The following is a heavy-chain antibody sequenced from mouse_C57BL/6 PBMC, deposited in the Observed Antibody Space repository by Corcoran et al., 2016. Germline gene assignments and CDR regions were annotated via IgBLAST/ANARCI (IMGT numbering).Heavy chain of an antibody. J-gene: IGHJ3*01. CDR3: ARYNSSGYAWFAY. CDR2: INTYSGVP. CDR1: RYTFTTYG. Sequence: QIQMVQSGPELKKPGETVKISCKASRYTFTTYGMSWVKPAPGKGLKGMGRINTYSGVPTYADDFKGRFAFSLETSASTAYLQINNLKNEDTATYFCARYNSSGYAWFAYWGQGTLVTVSA. V-gene: IGHV9-3*01. D-gene: IGHD3-2*02.